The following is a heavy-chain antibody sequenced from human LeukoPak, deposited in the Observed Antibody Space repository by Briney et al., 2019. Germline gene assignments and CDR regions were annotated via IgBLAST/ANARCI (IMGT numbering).Heavy chain of an antibody. CDR1: GYTFTNYA. Sequence: SVKVSRKASGYTFTNYAMNLVRQAPGQGLEWMGWMNPNSGNTGYAQKFQGRVTITADESTSTAYMELSSLRSEDTAVYYCARVFSAVVVPAAMNLGAFDPWGQGTLVTVSS. D-gene: IGHD2-2*01. V-gene: IGHV1-8*03. CDR2: MNPNSGNT. J-gene: IGHJ5*02. CDR3: ARVFSAVVVPAAMNLGAFDP.